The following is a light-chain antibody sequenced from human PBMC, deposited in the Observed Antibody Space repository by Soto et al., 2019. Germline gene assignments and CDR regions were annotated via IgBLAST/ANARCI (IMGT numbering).Light chain of an antibody. Sequence: QSALTQPASVSGSPGQSITISCTGATSDIGTYNYVSWYRHHPGKAPKLLIFEVSNRPSGVSHRFSGSKSGNTASLTISGLQAEDEADYYCTSYTSRATLVFGGGTKLTV. CDR2: EVS. CDR3: TSYTSRATLV. V-gene: IGLV2-14*01. CDR1: TSDIGTYNY. J-gene: IGLJ2*01.